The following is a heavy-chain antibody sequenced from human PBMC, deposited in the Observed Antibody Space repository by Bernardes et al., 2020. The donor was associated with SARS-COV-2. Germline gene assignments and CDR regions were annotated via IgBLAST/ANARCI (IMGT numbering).Heavy chain of an antibody. CDR1: GFTFSSYW. Sequence: GGSLRLSCAASGFTFSSYWMHWVSQGPGKGLVWVSRINSDGRTTTYADSVKGRFTISRDNAKNKLYLQMNSLRAEDTAVYYCVRGPSDGHGRFEYWGQGALVTVSS. CDR2: INSDGRTT. CDR3: VRGPSDGHGRFEY. J-gene: IGHJ4*02. V-gene: IGHV3-74*01.